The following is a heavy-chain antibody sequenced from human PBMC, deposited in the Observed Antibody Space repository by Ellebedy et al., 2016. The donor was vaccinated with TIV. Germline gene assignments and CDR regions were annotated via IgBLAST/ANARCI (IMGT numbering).Heavy chain of an antibody. V-gene: IGHV4-59*01. D-gene: IGHD2-21*01. J-gene: IGHJ4*02. CDR3: ARSSEVVPTIGLTHFAY. CDR1: GGSISTYY. Sequence: MPSETLSLTCSVSGGSISTYYWSWIRQSPGKGLEWIGYIYNSGTTNYNPALRSRVTMSIDTSKNQFSLKVNSVTAADMAVYYCARSSEVVPTIGLTHFAYWGQGILVTISS. CDR2: IYNSGTT.